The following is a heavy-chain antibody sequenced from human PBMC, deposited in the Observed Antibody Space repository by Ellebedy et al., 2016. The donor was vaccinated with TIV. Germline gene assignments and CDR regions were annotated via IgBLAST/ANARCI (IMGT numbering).Heavy chain of an antibody. D-gene: IGHD6-13*01. V-gene: IGHV3-23*01. Sequence: ESLKISCAFSGFPFTNFTSTWVCLLPGKGLKCVASITAVGGRICCADSVEGRFSISRYNSRDTLYLQLNSLSAEDTAVYDCPLPWGTYSSSWRPGFDFWGEGPLVTVCS. CDR1: GFPFTNFT. CDR2: ITAVGGRI. CDR3: PLPWGTYSSSWRPGFDF. J-gene: IGHJ4*02.